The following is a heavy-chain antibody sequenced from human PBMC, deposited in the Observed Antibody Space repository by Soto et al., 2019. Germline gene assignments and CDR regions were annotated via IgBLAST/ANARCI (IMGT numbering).Heavy chain of an antibody. D-gene: IGHD2-2*01. CDR1: GFTYSSYA. CDR3: AKGDCSSTSCFFGY. CDR2: ISGSGGST. V-gene: IGHV3-23*01. J-gene: IGHJ4*02. Sequence: GGSLRLSCAASGFTYSSYAMSWVRQAPGKGLEWVSTISGSGGSTYYADSVEGRFTISRDNSKSTLSLQMNSLRAEDTAEYYCAKGDCSSTSCFFGYWGQGTLVTVSS.